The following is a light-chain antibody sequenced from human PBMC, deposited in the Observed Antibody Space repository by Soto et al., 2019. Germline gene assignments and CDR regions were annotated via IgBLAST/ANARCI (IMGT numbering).Light chain of an antibody. CDR2: DVN. CDR3: SSYTSSSTEV. CDR1: SSDVGGYNY. J-gene: IGLJ1*01. V-gene: IGLV2-14*03. Sequence: QSALTQPASVSGSPGQSITISCTGTSSDVGGYNYVSWYQHRPGKAPKLLIYDVNSRPSGVSDRFSGSKSGNTASLTISGLQAEDEADYYCSSYTSSSTEVFGTGTQLTVL.